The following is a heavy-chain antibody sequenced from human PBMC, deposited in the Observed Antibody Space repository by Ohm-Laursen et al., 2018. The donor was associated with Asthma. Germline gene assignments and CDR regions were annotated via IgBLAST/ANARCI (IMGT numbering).Heavy chain of an antibody. D-gene: IGHD3-10*01. V-gene: IGHV4-31*03. Sequence: SETLSLTCTVSGGSISSGGYYWSWIRQHPGKGLEWIGYIYYSGSTYYNPSLKSRVTISVDTSKNQFSLKLSSVTAADTAVYYCARIRSGSYYNEYYYYYGMDVWGQGTTVTVSS. CDR1: GGSISSGGYY. CDR3: ARIRSGSYYNEYYYYYGMDV. J-gene: IGHJ6*02. CDR2: IYYSGST.